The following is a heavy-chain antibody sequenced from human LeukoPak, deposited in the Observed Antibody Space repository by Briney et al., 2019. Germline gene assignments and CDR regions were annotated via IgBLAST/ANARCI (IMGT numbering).Heavy chain of an antibody. CDR1: GGSISSSSYY. J-gene: IGHJ4*02. V-gene: IGHV4-39*07. CDR3: ATRTPEYYYDSSGYFWDY. D-gene: IGHD3-22*01. CDR2: IYYSGST. Sequence: SETLSLTCTVSGGSISSSSYYWGWIRQPPGKGLEWIGSIYYSGSTYYNPSLKSRVTISVDTSKNQFSLKLSSVTAADTAVYYCATRTPEYYYDSSGYFWDYWGQGTLVTVSS.